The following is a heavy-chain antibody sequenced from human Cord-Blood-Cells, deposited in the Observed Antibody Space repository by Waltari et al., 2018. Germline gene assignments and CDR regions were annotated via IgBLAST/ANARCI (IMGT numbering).Heavy chain of an antibody. CDR2: IIPSFGTA. Sequence: QVQLVQSGAEVKKPGSSVKVSYKASGGTFSSYAISWVRQAPGQGLEWMGGIIPSFGTANYAQKFQGRVTITADKSTSTAYMELSSLRSEDTAVYYCARGSYDSSGYYYWYFDLWGRGTLVTVSS. D-gene: IGHD3-22*01. CDR1: GGTFSSYA. V-gene: IGHV1-69*06. J-gene: IGHJ2*01. CDR3: ARGSYDSSGYYYWYFDL.